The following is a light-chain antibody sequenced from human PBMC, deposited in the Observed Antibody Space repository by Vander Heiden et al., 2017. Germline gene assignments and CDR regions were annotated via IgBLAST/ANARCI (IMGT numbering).Light chain of an antibody. Sequence: DIQIPESPSTLSASGGDRVTITCRARQSVSSWLAWYQQKPGKAPKLLISKASSLESGVPSRFSGSGSGTEFTLTISSLQPDDFATYYCQQYNSYRTFGQGTKVEIK. V-gene: IGKV1-5*03. J-gene: IGKJ1*01. CDR2: KAS. CDR3: QQYNSYRT. CDR1: QSVSSW.